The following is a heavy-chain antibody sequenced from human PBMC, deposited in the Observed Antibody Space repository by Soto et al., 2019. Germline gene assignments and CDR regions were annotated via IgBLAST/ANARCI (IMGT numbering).Heavy chain of an antibody. CDR3: ARGGYYGSGSYYNLASAHGY. D-gene: IGHD3-10*01. Sequence: SETLSLTCTVSGGSIISYYWSWIRQPPGKGLEWIGYIYHSGTSFYNPSLKSRVTISVDTSKNQFSLKLSSVTAADTAVYYCARGGYYGSGSYYNLASAHGYWGQGTLVTVSS. J-gene: IGHJ4*02. V-gene: IGHV4-59*12. CDR2: IYHSGTS. CDR1: GGSIISYY.